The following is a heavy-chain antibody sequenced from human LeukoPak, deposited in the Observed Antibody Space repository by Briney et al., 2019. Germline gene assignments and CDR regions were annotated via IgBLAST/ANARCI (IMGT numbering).Heavy chain of an antibody. CDR1: GFTFSSYG. Sequence: GGSLRLSCAASGFTFSSYGMHWVRQAPGKGLEWVAVIWYDGSNKYYADSVKGRFTISRDNSKNTLYLQMNSLISEDTAVYYCARVLYHGSDHTFDIWGQGTMVTVSS. J-gene: IGHJ3*02. D-gene: IGHD3-10*01. CDR3: ARVLYHGSDHTFDI. V-gene: IGHV3-33*01. CDR2: IWYDGSNK.